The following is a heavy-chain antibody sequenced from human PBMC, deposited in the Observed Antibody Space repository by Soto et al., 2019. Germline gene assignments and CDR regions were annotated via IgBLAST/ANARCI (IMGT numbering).Heavy chain of an antibody. CDR2: ISTYDGNT. CDR1: GYSFTIYG. D-gene: IGHD2-15*01. V-gene: IGHV1-18*01. CDR3: ARDRGRSCIGGTCPLDY. J-gene: IGHJ4*02. Sequence: QVQLVQSGAEVKKPGASVRVSCKASGYSFTIYGLTWVRQAPGQGPEWMVWISTYDGNTNYAQNFQGRVSMARDTSTSTAYMELRSLRSDDTAVYYCARDRGRSCIGGTCPLDYWGQGPLVPVSS.